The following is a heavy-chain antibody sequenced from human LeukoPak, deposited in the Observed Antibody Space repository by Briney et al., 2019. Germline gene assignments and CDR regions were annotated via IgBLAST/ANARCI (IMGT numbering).Heavy chain of an antibody. Sequence: SGGSLRLSCAASGFTFSSYWMHWVRHAPGKGLVWVARINSDENSTTDADSVKGRFTISRDNAKNTLYLQMNTLRAEDTAVYYCVRHGSGSYYRAIDWWGQGTLVTVSS. CDR3: VRHGSGSYYRAIDW. CDR1: GFTFSSYW. J-gene: IGHJ4*02. CDR2: INSDENST. D-gene: IGHD3-10*01. V-gene: IGHV3-74*01.